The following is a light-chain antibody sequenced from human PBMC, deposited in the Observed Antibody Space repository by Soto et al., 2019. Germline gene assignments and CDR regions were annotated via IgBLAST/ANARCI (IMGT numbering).Light chain of an antibody. CDR3: QHYNHWLWT. V-gene: IGKV3D-15*01. J-gene: IGKJ1*01. CDR2: DAS. CDR1: HSVRSSY. Sequence: EIVMTQSPATLSVSPGERATLSCRASHSVRSSYLAWYQQKPGQAPRLLIYDASNRATGIPARFTGSGSGTDFTLTISSLQSEDSAVYYCQHYNHWLWTFGQGTKVDIK.